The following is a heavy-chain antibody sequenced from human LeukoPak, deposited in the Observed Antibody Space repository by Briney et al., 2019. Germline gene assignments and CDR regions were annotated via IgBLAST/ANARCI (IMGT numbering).Heavy chain of an antibody. CDR1: GFTFTHYA. CDR2: ISHDGNNK. CDR3: ARDLGKERAQSNPNYYYYGMDV. D-gene: IGHD1-14*01. Sequence: PGGSLRLSCAASGFTFTHYAMHWVRQAPGKGLEWAALISHDGNNKYYADSVKGRFTTSRDNSKNTLYLQMNSLRAEDTAVYYCARDLGKERAQSNPNYYYYGMDVWGQGTTVTVSS. J-gene: IGHJ6*02. V-gene: IGHV3-30*03.